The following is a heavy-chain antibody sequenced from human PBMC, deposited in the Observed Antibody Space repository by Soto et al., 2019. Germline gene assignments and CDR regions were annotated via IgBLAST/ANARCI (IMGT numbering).Heavy chain of an antibody. D-gene: IGHD6-13*01. J-gene: IGHJ4*02. CDR3: AREGQPAAGTTPHN. Sequence: PGGSLRLSCAASGINFSSYAMHWVRQAPGKGLEWVAVISYDGGKKYYADSVKGRFTISRDNSKNTLYVEMNSLSAEDAAVYYCAREGQPAAGTTPHNWGRGTLVTVSS. CDR1: GINFSSYA. V-gene: IGHV3-30*04. CDR2: ISYDGGKK.